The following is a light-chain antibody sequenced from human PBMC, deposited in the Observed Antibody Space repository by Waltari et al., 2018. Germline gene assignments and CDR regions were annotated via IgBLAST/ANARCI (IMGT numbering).Light chain of an antibody. CDR2: WAS. V-gene: IGKV4-1*01. Sequence: IVLTQSPDYLAVSLGERATINCKSSQSVLYSSNNKNYLAWYQQKPGQPPKLLIYWASTRESGVPDRFSGSGSGTDFTLTISSLQAEDVAVYYCQQYYSTPRTFGQGTKVEIK. J-gene: IGKJ1*01. CDR1: QSVLYSSNNKNY. CDR3: QQYYSTPRT.